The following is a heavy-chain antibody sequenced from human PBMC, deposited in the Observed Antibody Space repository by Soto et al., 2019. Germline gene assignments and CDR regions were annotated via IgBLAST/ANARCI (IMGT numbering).Heavy chain of an antibody. CDR2: IDPSDSYT. CDR3: AHGHYYGMDV. Sequence: GESLKISCKGSGYSLTSYWISWVRQMPGKGLEWMGRIDPSDSYTNYSPSFQGHVTISADKSISTAYLQWSSLKASDTAMYYCAHGHYYGMDVWGQGTTVTVSS. J-gene: IGHJ6*02. V-gene: IGHV5-10-1*01. CDR1: GYSLTSYW.